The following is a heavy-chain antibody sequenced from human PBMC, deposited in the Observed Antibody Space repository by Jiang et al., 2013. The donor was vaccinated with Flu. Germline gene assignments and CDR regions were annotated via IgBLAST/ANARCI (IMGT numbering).Heavy chain of an antibody. D-gene: IGHD6-6*01. CDR1: GGSISSYY. J-gene: IGHJ5*02. CDR3: AREGTGQLGVWFDP. CDR2: IYYSGST. Sequence: GSGLVKPSETLSLTCTVSGGSISSYYWSWIRQPPGKGLEWIGYIYYSGSTNYNPSLKSRVTISVDTSKNQFSLKLSSVTAADTAVYYCAREGTGQLGVWFDPWGQGTLVTVSS. V-gene: IGHV4-59*01.